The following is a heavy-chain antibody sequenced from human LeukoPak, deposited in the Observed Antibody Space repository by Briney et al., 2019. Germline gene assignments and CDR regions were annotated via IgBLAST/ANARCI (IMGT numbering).Heavy chain of an antibody. D-gene: IGHD5-24*01. CDR3: AKGARTPVLGEMATIMRLYYYYYMDV. Sequence: PGGSLRLSCATSGFTFSSYGMHWVRQVPGKGLEWVTVISHDAKSTYHVDSVKGRFTISRDNSKNTLYLQMNSLRAEDTAVYYCAKGARTPVLGEMATIMRLYYYYYMDVWGKGTTVTVSS. CDR2: ISHDAKST. V-gene: IGHV3-30*18. CDR1: GFTFSSYG. J-gene: IGHJ6*03.